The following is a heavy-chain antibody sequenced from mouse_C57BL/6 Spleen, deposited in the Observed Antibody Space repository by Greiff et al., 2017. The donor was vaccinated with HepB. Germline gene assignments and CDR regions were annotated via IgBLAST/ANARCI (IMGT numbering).Heavy chain of an antibody. Sequence: EVKLQESGAELVRPGASVKLSCTASGFNIKDDYMHWVKQRPEQGLEWIGWIDPENGDTEYASKFQGKATITADTSSNTAYLQLSSLTSEDTAVYYCTTKGAYYGFAYWGQGTLVTVSA. J-gene: IGHJ3*01. V-gene: IGHV14-4*01. CDR3: TTKGAYYGFAY. CDR1: GFNIKDDY. CDR2: IDPENGDT. D-gene: IGHD2-10*01.